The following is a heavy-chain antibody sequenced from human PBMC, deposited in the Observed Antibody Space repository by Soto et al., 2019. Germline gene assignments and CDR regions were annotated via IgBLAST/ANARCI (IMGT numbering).Heavy chain of an antibody. Sequence: ASVKVSFKTSGYSFTAFYIHWLRQAPGQGLEWMGWVDPNSGATRNAQNFQGRVTMTRDTSTSTVYMELNWLRSDDTAVYYCARDNYGPLDYWGQGPLVTGSS. CDR2: VDPNSGAT. D-gene: IGHD3-10*01. CDR3: ARDNYGPLDY. V-gene: IGHV1-2*02. J-gene: IGHJ4*02. CDR1: GYSFTAFY.